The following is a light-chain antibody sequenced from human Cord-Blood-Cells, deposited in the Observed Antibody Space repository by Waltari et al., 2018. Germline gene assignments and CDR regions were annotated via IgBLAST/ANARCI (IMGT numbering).Light chain of an antibody. CDR2: GAS. V-gene: IGKV3-15*01. J-gene: IGKJ2*03. Sequence: EIVMAQSPATPSVSPGERATLSCRASQRVSSNLAWYQQKPGQAPRRLIYGASTRATGIPARFSGSGSGTEFTLTISSLQSEDFAVYYCQQDNNWPYSFGQGTKLEIK. CDR3: QQDNNWPYS. CDR1: QRVSSN.